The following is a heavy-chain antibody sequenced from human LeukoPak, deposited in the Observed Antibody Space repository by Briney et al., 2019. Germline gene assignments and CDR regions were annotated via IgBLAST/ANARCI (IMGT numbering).Heavy chain of an antibody. Sequence: WGSLRLSCAASVLTFSRYSMNWVRQAPGKGLEWVSSISSTSSYIFYADSLKGRFTISRDNAKNSLFLQMNSLRAEDTAVYYCAREAGGYSYATHLDYWGQGTLVTVSS. D-gene: IGHD5-18*01. CDR3: AREAGGYSYATHLDY. V-gene: IGHV3-21*01. J-gene: IGHJ4*02. CDR2: ISSTSSYI. CDR1: VLTFSRYS.